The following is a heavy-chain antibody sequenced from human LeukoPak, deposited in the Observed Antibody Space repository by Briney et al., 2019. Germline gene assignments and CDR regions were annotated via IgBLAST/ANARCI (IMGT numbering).Heavy chain of an antibody. J-gene: IGHJ6*02. V-gene: IGHV3-30-3*01. CDR2: ISYDGSNK. Sequence: GGSLRLSCAASGFTFSSYAMHWVRQAPGKGLEWVAVISYDGSNKYYADSVKGRFTSSRDNSKNTLYLQMNSLRAEDTAVYYCARASEEDPYYYYYGMDVWGQGTTVTVSS. CDR3: ARASEEDPYYYYYGMDV. CDR1: GFTFSSYA.